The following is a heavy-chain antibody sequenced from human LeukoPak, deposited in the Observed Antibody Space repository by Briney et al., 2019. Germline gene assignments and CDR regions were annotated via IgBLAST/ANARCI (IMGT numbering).Heavy chain of an antibody. CDR3: ARGYDSSDYGMDV. D-gene: IGHD3-22*01. V-gene: IGHV4-34*01. CDR2: INHSGST. Sequence: GSLRLSCAASGFTFSNAWMSWVRQPPGKGLEWIGEINHSGSTNYNPSLKSRVTISVDTSKNQFSLKLSSVTAADTAVYYCARGYDSSDYGMDVWGQGTTVTVSS. J-gene: IGHJ6*02. CDR1: GFTFSNAW.